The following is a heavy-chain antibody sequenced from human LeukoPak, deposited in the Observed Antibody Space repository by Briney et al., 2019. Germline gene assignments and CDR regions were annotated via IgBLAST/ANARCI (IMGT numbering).Heavy chain of an antibody. CDR2: ISGGGGRT. D-gene: IGHD1-1*01. CDR3: AKFRGSERTAIDS. J-gene: IGHJ4*02. V-gene: IGHV3-23*01. CDR1: GFTFNSYA. Sequence: GGSLRLSCAASGFTFNSYAMSWVRQAPGKGLEWVSTISGGGGRTWYADSVKGRFTISRDNSKNTVDVQLNSLRAEDTAVYYCAKFRGSERTAIDSWGQGTLVTVSS.